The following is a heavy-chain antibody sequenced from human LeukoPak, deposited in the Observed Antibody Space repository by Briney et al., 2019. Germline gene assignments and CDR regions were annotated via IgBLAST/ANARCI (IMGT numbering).Heavy chain of an antibody. D-gene: IGHD6-19*01. Sequence: PGGSLRLSCAASGFTFSTSAMTWVRQAPGKGLEWVSIISGSGGVTYYADSVKGRFTISRDNSKNTLYLQMNSLRAEDTAVYYCAKGAVAGRPDNWFDPWGQGTLVTVSS. V-gene: IGHV3-23*01. CDR3: AKGAVAGRPDNWFDP. CDR1: GFTFSTSA. CDR2: ISGSGGVT. J-gene: IGHJ5*02.